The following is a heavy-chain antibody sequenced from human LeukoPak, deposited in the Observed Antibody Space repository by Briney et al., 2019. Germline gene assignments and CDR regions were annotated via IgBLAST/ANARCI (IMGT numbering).Heavy chain of an antibody. CDR1: GYRFTSNY. Sequence: ASVKVSFKASGYRFTSNYMHWVRQAPGQGPEWMGVISPSGGSTTYAQKFQGRVTLTRDMFTSTDYLELSSLRSEDTAVYYCARDNSVRDEAWWFNPWGQGTLVTVSS. V-gene: IGHV1-46*01. CDR3: ARDNSVRDEAWWFNP. J-gene: IGHJ5*02. D-gene: IGHD5-24*01. CDR2: ISPSGGST.